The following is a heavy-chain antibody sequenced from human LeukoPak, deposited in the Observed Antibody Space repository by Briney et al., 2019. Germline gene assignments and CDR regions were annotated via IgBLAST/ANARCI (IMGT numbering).Heavy chain of an antibody. Sequence: GASVKVSCKPSGYTFTGYYMHWVRQAPGQGLEWMGWINADSGGTNYAQKFQGRVTMTRDTSVSTAYMELSSLRSDDTAVYYWARDLRGDYIYFDYWGQGTLVTVSS. CDR2: INADSGGT. CDR1: GYTFTGYY. V-gene: IGHV1-2*02. CDR3: ARDLRGDYIYFDY. D-gene: IGHD4-17*01. J-gene: IGHJ4*02.